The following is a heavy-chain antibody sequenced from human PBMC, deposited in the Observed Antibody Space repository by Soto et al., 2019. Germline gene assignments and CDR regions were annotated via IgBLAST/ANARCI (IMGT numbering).Heavy chain of an antibody. CDR2: INTDGGTS. J-gene: IGHJ3*02. D-gene: IGHD2-2*01. Sequence: EVQLVESGGDLVQPGGSLRLSCAASGFTFSGHWMHWVRQVPGKGLELVSRINTDGGTSAYADSVKGRFTISRDNAKNTLYLQMNALRAEDTAVYYCAREAGYCSRTSCYRRAFDTWGQGTTVTVSS. CDR3: AREAGYCSRTSCYRRAFDT. V-gene: IGHV3-74*03. CDR1: GFTFSGHW.